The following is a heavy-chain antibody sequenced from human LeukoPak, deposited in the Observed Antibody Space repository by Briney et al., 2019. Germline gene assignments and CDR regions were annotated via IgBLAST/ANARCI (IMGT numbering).Heavy chain of an antibody. J-gene: IGHJ4*02. D-gene: IGHD6-13*01. CDR3: VRHGLGSSWFGFDY. CDR2: IYPGDSDP. Sequence: GESLKISCKGSGYTFTTYWIGWVRPMPGKGLEWMGIIYPGDSDPRYSPSFQGQVTISADKSISTAYLQWSSLKASDSAMYYCVRHGLGSSWFGFDYWGQGTLVTVSS. V-gene: IGHV5-51*01. CDR1: GYTFTTYW.